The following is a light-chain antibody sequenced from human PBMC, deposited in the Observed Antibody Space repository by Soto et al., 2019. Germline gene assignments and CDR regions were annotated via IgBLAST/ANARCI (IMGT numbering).Light chain of an antibody. CDR2: DVS. CDR1: SSDVGFFNY. Sequence: QSALTQPRSVSGSPGQSVTISCTGTSSDVGFFNYVSWYQQHPGKAPKIIIYDVSERPSGVPDRFSGSKSGNTASLTISGLQAEDEADYYCFSYAGMYTYVFGNGTKVTV. J-gene: IGLJ1*01. CDR3: FSYAGMYTYV. V-gene: IGLV2-11*01.